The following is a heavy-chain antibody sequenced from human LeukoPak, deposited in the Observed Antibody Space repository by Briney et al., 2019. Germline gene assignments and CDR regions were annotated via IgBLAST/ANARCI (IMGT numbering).Heavy chain of an antibody. CDR2: ISWNSGDV. CDR1: GFTFDDFA. Sequence: GGSLRLSCAASGFTFDDFALHWVRQAPGKGLEWVSGISWNSGDVGYADSVKGRFTISRDNAKNSLYLQMNSLRAEDTALYYCAKLYGYSYGYIDFWGQGTLVTVSS. J-gene: IGHJ4*02. V-gene: IGHV3-9*01. CDR3: AKLYGYSYGYIDF. D-gene: IGHD5-18*01.